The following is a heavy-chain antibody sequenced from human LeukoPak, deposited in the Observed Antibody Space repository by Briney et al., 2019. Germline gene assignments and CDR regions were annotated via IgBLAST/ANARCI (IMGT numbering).Heavy chain of an antibody. D-gene: IGHD2-2*01. Sequence: SETLSLTCTVSGGSISSYYWSWIRQPAGKGLEWIGRIYTSGSTNYNPSLKSRVTMSVDTPKNQFSLKLSSVTAADTAVYYCARDGEYQLLYNWFDPWGQGTLVTVSS. CDR3: ARDGEYQLLYNWFDP. CDR2: IYTSGST. V-gene: IGHV4-4*07. J-gene: IGHJ5*02. CDR1: GGSISSYY.